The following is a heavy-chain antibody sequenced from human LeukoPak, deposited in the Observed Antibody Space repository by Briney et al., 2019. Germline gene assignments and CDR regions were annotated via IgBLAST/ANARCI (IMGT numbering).Heavy chain of an antibody. J-gene: IGHJ4*02. CDR3: ARGPSVVITHFDY. CDR2: IKQDGSEK. Sequence: GGSLRLSCAASGFTFSSYWMSWVRQAPGKGLEWVANIKQDGSEKYYVDSVKGRFTISRDNAKNSLHLQMNSLRAEDTAVYYCARGPSVVITHFDYWGQGTLVTVSS. CDR1: GFTFSSYW. V-gene: IGHV3-7*01. D-gene: IGHD3-22*01.